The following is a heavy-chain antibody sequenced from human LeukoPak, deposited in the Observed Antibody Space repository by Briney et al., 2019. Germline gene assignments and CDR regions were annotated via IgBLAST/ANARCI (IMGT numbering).Heavy chain of an antibody. CDR2: IYYSGST. J-gene: IGHJ3*02. CDR1: GGSISSYY. V-gene: IGHV4-59*01. D-gene: IGHD3-3*01. CDR3: ARDMGIYDFWSGLDAFDI. Sequence: SGTLSLTCTVSGGSISSYYWSWIRQPPGKGLEWIGYIYYSGSTNYNPSLKSRVTISVDTSKNQFSLKLSSVTAADTAVYYCARDMGIYDFWSGLDAFDIWGQGTMVTVSS.